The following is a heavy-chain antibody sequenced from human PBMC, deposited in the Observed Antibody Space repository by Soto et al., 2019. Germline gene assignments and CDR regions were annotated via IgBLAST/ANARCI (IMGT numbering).Heavy chain of an antibody. J-gene: IGHJ5*02. Sequence: SQTLSLTCAVSGDSVSSNSAAWNWIRQSPSRGLEWLGRTYYRSKWYNDYAVSVESRITINPDTSKNQFSLQLNSVTPEDTAVYYCARAYLAGMITNWFDPWGQGTLVTVSS. D-gene: IGHD3-16*01. CDR1: GDSVSSNSAA. V-gene: IGHV6-1*01. CDR3: ARAYLAGMITNWFDP. CDR2: TYYRSKWYN.